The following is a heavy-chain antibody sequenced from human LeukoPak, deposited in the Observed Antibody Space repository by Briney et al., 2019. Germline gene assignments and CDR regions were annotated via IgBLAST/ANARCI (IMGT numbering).Heavy chain of an antibody. CDR2: INPNSGGT. D-gene: IGHD1-26*01. Sequence: ASVKVSCKASGYTFTSYYMHWVRQAPGQGLEWMGRINPNSGGTNYAQKFQGRVTMTRDTSISTAYMELSRLRSDDTAVYYCARVVGASEYFQHWGQGTLVTVSS. CDR1: GYTFTSYY. CDR3: ARVVGASEYFQH. V-gene: IGHV1-2*06. J-gene: IGHJ1*01.